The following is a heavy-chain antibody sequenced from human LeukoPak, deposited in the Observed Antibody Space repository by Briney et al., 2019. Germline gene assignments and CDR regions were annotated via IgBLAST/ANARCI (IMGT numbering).Heavy chain of an antibody. V-gene: IGHV3-23*01. Sequence: GGSLRLSCAASGFTFSSYAMSGVRQAPGGGLEWVLAISGSGGSTYYADSVRRRLTISRDNSKNTLYVQMNSLRAEDTAVYYCAKDQDCGDFVFDDWGQGTLVTVSS. CDR3: AKDQDCGDFVFDD. D-gene: IGHD4-17*01. CDR2: ISGSGGST. CDR1: GFTFSSYA. J-gene: IGHJ4*02.